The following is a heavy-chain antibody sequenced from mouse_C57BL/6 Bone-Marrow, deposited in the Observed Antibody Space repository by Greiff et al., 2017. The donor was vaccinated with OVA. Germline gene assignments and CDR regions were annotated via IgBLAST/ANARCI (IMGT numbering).Heavy chain of an antibody. D-gene: IGHD1-1*01. J-gene: IGHJ1*03. CDR3: ARWDYGSSYWYFDV. CDR2: IDPSDSET. CDR1: GYTFTSYW. Sequence: QVHVKQPGAELVRPGSSVKLSCKASGYTFTSYWMHWVKQRPIQGLEWIGNIDPSDSETHYNQKFKDKATLTVDKSSSTAYMQLSSLTSEDSAVYYCARWDYGSSYWYFDVWGTGTTVTVSS. V-gene: IGHV1-52*01.